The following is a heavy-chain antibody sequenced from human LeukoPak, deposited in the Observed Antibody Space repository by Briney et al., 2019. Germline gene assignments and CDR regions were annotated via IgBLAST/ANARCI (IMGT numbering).Heavy chain of an antibody. J-gene: IGHJ3*02. Sequence: GGSLRLSCVASGFMFSSYWMNWVRHAPGKGLVWVSRINSDGSSTSYADSVKGRFTISRDNAKNTLFLQMNSLRAEDTAVYYCARGPGAFDIWGQGTMVTVSS. CDR3: ARGPGAFDI. D-gene: IGHD2-2*01. CDR2: INSDGSST. CDR1: GFMFSSYW. V-gene: IGHV3-74*01.